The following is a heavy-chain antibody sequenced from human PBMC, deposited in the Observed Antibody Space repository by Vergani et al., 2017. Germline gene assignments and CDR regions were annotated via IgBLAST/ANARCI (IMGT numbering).Heavy chain of an antibody. CDR1: GESIRRGSHY. V-gene: IGHV4-61*02. CDR2: IHTGGST. J-gene: IGHJ4*02. Sequence: QVKLQESGPGLLKPSQTLSLTCTVSGESIRRGSHYWSWIRQPAGKGQEWIGYIHTGGSTDLNPSFKSRVSISVDTSKSQFSLKLNSVTVADTAVYYCARSRPYCTSGSCPAIWGQGTLVTVSS. CDR3: ARSRPYCTSGSCPAI. D-gene: IGHD2-15*01.